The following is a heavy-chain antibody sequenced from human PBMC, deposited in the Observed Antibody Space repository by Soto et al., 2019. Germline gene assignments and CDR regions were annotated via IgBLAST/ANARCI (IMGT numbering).Heavy chain of an antibody. CDR2: TNHSGST. V-gene: IGHV4-34*01. Sequence: ASETLSLTCAVYGGSFSGYYWSWIRQPPGKGLEWIGETNHSGSTNYNPSLKSRVTISVDTSKNQFSLNLSSVTAADTAVYYCARGGLTRRGYTGYEQGRWLDPWGQGSLVTVSS. J-gene: IGHJ5*02. CDR3: ARGGLTRRGYTGYEQGRWLDP. CDR1: GGSFSGYY. D-gene: IGHD5-12*01.